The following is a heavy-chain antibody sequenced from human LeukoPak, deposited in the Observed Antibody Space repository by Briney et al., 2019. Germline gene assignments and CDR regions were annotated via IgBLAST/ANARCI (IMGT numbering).Heavy chain of an antibody. V-gene: IGHV1-24*01. J-gene: IGHJ4*02. CDR1: GYTLTELS. Sequence: PLASGKVSCKVSGYTLTELSMHWVRQAPGKGLEWMGGFDPEDGETIYAQKFQGRVTMTEDTSTSTTYMELRSLRSDDTAVYYCALIPYCTTATCYYFDYWGQGTLVTVSS. D-gene: IGHD2-2*01. CDR2: FDPEDGET. CDR3: ALIPYCTTATCYYFDY.